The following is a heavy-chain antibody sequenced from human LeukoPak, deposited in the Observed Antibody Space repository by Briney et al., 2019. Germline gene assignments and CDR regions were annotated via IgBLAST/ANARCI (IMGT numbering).Heavy chain of an antibody. J-gene: IGHJ4*02. CDR2: IKQDGSEK. CDR1: GFTFSSYW. V-gene: IGHV3-7*05. CDR3: ATSRTLDH. Sequence: GGSLRLSCAAPGFTFSSYWMNWVRQAPGKGLELVANIKQDGSEKYYVDSVKGRFTISRDNAKSSLYLQMNSLRVEDTAVYYCATSRTLDHWGQGTLVTVSS.